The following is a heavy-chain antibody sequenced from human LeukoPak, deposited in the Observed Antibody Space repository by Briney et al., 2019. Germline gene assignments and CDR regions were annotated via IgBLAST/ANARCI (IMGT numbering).Heavy chain of an antibody. D-gene: IGHD2-15*01. CDR3: ARVGPDCSGGSCYSLVPSDYYMDV. J-gene: IGHJ6*03. CDR1: GYTFTSYS. Sequence: GASVKVSCKASGYTFTSYSISWVRQAPGQGLEWMGWINTYNGNTNYAQKLQGRVTMTTDTSTSTAYMELRSLRSDDTAVYYCARVGPDCSGGSCYSLVPSDYYMDVWGKGTTVTVSS. V-gene: IGHV1-18*01. CDR2: INTYNGNT.